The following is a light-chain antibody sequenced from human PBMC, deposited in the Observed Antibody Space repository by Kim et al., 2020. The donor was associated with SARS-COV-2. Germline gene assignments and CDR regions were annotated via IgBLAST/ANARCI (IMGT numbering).Light chain of an antibody. CDR1: QDIGTY. J-gene: IGKJ4*01. CDR2: DAS. CDR3: QQYEKFLLS. Sequence: SSVGDRVTITCRASQDIGTYVNWYQQKPGKAPELLIHDASNLKTGVPSRFSGSGSGTDFTFSISNLQPDDVATYYCQQYEKFLLSFGGGTKVDIK. V-gene: IGKV1-33*01.